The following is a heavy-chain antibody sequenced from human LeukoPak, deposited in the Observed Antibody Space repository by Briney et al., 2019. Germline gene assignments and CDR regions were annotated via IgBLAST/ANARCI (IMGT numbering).Heavy chain of an antibody. V-gene: IGHV7-4-1*02. D-gene: IGHD3-9*01. CDR1: GYTFTSYV. J-gene: IGHJ4*02. Sequence: GASVKVSCTASGYTFTSYVMNWVRQAPGQGLEWMGCINTNTGNPTYAQGFTGRFVFSLDTSVSTAYLQISSLKAEDTAVYYCARDEYDILTQTFDYWGQGALVTVSS. CDR2: INTNTGNP. CDR3: ARDEYDILTQTFDY.